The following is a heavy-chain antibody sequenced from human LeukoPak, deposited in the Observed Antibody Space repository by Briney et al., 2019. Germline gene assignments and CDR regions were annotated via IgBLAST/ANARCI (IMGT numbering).Heavy chain of an antibody. J-gene: IGHJ4*02. D-gene: IGHD6-19*01. CDR2: IYSDGST. CDR1: GFTVSINY. Sequence: GGSLRLSCAASGFTVSINYMNWVRQAPGKGREWVSIIYSDGSTYYADSVKGRFTISRDNAKNSLYLQMNSLRAEDTAVYYCARDGPPPTYSSGWSDNYFDYWGQGTLVTVSP. CDR3: ARDGPPPTYSSGWSDNYFDY. V-gene: IGHV3-53*01.